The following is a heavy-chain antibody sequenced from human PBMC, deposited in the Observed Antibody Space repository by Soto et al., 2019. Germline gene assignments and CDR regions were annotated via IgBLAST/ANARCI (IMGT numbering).Heavy chain of an antibody. CDR1: GFTFSDYY. V-gene: IGHV3-11*06. CDR3: ARPYYYDSSGYYYNY. CDR2: ISSSSSYT. J-gene: IGHJ4*02. Sequence: GGSLRLSCAASGFTFSDYYMSWIRQAPGKGLEWVSYISSSSSYTNYADSVKGRFTISRDNAKNSLYLQMNSLRAEDTAVYYCARPYYYDSSGYYYNYWGQGTLVTVSS. D-gene: IGHD3-22*01.